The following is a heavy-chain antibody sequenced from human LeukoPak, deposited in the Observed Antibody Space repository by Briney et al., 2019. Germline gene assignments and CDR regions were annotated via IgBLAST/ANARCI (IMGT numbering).Heavy chain of an antibody. CDR1: GCTFSSYG. D-gene: IGHD3-22*01. CDR2: IIAIFGTA. CDR3: ATGTPHYYDSSGYCLSGFDY. J-gene: IGHJ4*02. V-gene: IGHV1-69*13. Sequence: SVKVSCKASGCTFSSYGISWVRQAPGQGLEWMGWIIAIFGTANYAQKFQGRVTITADESTSTAYMELSSLRSEDTAVYYCATGTPHYYDSSGYCLSGFDYWGQGTLVTVSS.